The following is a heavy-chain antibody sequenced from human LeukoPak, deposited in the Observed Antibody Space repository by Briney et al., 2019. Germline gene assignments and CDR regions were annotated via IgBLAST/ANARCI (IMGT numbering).Heavy chain of an antibody. V-gene: IGHV4-39*07. J-gene: IGHJ4*02. D-gene: IGHD3-3*01. Sequence: SETLSLTCTVSGGSISSSSYYWGWIRQPPGKGLEWIGSIYYSGSTYYNPSLKSRVTISVDTSKNQFSLKLSSVTAADTAVYYCARGYYDFWSGNYDSFDYWGQGTLVTVSS. CDR3: ARGYYDFWSGNYDSFDY. CDR1: GGSISSSSYY. CDR2: IYYSGST.